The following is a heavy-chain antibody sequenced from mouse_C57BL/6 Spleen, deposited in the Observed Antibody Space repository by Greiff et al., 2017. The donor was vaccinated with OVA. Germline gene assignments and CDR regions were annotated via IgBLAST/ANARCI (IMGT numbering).Heavy chain of an antibody. CDR3: ARRTVVATDY. CDR1: GYAFTNYL. J-gene: IGHJ2*01. V-gene: IGHV1-54*01. CDR2: INPGSGGT. Sequence: QVQLQQSGAELVRPGTSVKVSCKASGYAFTNYLIEWVKQRPGQGLEWIGVINPGSGGTNYNEKFKGKATLTADKSSSTAYMQLGSLTSEDSAVCFCARRTVVATDYWGQGTTLTVSS. D-gene: IGHD1-1*01.